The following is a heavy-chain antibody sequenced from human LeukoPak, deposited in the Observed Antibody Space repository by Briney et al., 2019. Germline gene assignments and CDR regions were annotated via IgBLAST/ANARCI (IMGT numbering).Heavy chain of an antibody. D-gene: IGHD7-27*01. CDR1: GGTFSSYD. J-gene: IGHJ4*02. Sequence: ASVKVSCKASGGTFSSYDINWVRQATGQGLEWMGWMSPNSGDTGYAQKFQGRITMTSDSSISTAYMELSSLRSEDTAIYYCVRTPPNWGFDYWGQGTLVTVSS. CDR3: VRTPPNWGFDY. CDR2: MSPNSGDT. V-gene: IGHV1-8*02.